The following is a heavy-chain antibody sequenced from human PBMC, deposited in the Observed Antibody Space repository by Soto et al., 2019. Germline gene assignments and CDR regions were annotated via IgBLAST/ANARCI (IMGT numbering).Heavy chain of an antibody. CDR2: LMSKTDGGTT. Sequence: EVQLVESGGGLVKPGGSLRLSCAASGFDFSKACMSWVRQAPGKGLEWVGRLMSKTDGGTTVYAAPGKGRITISRDDSKNTLYLPMSSLTTEDTDVYYCAAGTVRTDLDYWGQGTMVTVSS. J-gene: IGHJ4*02. V-gene: IGHV3-15*01. CDR3: AAGTVRTDLDY. D-gene: IGHD2-2*01. CDR1: GFDFSKAC.